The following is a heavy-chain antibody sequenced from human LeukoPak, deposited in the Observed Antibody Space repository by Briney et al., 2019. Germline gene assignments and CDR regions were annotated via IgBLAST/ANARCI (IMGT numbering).Heavy chain of an antibody. Sequence: KPSETLSLTCAVSGGSISSYYWSWIRQPPGKGLEWIGYIYYSGSTNYNPSLKSRVTISVDTSKNQFSLKLSSVTAAYTAVYYCARDGTTGTTIWGQGTLVTVSS. V-gene: IGHV4-59*01. J-gene: IGHJ4*02. D-gene: IGHD1-7*01. CDR1: GGSISSYY. CDR3: ARDGTTGTTI. CDR2: IYYSGST.